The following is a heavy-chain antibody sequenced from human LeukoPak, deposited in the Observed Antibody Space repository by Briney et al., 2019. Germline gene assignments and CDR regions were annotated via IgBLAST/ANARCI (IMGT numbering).Heavy chain of an antibody. CDR2: ISSSGSTI. CDR3: ARGAHKRDDYGGFFDY. Sequence: PGGSLRLSCAASGFTFSSYEMNWVRQAPGKGLVWVSYISSSGSTIYYADSVKGRFTISRDNAKNSLYLQMNSLRAEDTAVYYCARGAHKRDDYGGFFDYWGQGTLVTVSS. J-gene: IGHJ4*02. CDR1: GFTFSSYE. V-gene: IGHV3-48*03. D-gene: IGHD4-23*01.